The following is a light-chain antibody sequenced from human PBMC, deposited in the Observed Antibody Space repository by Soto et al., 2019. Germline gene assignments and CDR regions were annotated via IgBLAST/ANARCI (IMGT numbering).Light chain of an antibody. CDR1: QSVITS. Sequence: EIVMTQSPATLSVSPGERATLFCRASQSVITSLIWYQQKPGQVPRLLMYGASTRATGIPARFSGSGSGTEVTLTISTLHAEDLAVYYCQNDEQCPPYTFGQGTKLEI. V-gene: IGKV3-15*01. CDR3: QNDEQCPPYT. CDR2: GAS. J-gene: IGKJ2*01.